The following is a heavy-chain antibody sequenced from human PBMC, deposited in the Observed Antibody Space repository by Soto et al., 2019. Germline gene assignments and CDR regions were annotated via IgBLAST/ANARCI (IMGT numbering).Heavy chain of an antibody. J-gene: IGHJ6*02. Sequence: ASVKVSCKTSGYTFTSYAMHWVRQATGQRLEWMGWINAGNGNTKYSQKFQGRVTITRDTSASTAYMELSSLRSEDTAVYYCARDRGYCSGGSCYSDPSVDYYGMDVWGQGTTVTVSS. V-gene: IGHV1-3*01. D-gene: IGHD2-15*01. CDR2: INAGNGNT. CDR1: GYTFTSYA. CDR3: ARDRGYCSGGSCYSDPSVDYYGMDV.